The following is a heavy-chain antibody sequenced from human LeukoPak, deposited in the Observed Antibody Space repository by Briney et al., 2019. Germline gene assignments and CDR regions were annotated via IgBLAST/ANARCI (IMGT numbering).Heavy chain of an antibody. CDR1: GGSISSYY. J-gene: IGHJ6*02. V-gene: IGHV4-59*01. CDR3: ARVGLRFLEWLPDGMDV. Sequence: SETLSLTCTVSGGSISSYYWSWIRQPPGKGLEWIGYIYYSGSTNYNPSLKGRVTISVDTSKNQFSLKLSSVTAADTAVYYCARVGLRFLEWLPDGMDVWGQGTTVTVSS. CDR2: IYYSGST. D-gene: IGHD3-3*01.